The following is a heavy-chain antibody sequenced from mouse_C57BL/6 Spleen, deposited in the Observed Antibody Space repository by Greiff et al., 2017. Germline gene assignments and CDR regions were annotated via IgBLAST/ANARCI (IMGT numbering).Heavy chain of an antibody. D-gene: IGHD3-1*01. J-gene: IGHJ2*01. V-gene: IGHV5-4*03. CDR3: ARYRGVLDY. Sequence: EVKLVESGGGLVKPGGSLQLSCAASGFTFSSYALSWVRQTPEQRLAWVATLSDGGSYPSSPANVLGRFPISSDHAKNNLYLQMSHLKSEDTAMYYVARYRGVLDYGGQGTTLTVAS. CDR1: GFTFSSYA. CDR2: LSDGGSYP.